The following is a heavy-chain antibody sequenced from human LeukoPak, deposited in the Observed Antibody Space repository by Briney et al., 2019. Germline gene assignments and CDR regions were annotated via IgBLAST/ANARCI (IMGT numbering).Heavy chain of an antibody. CDR2: TLVGSGST. J-gene: IGHJ1*01. V-gene: IGHV1-58*02. CDR3: AAGIGSRPEYFHY. CDR1: GFTFTSSA. Sequence: TSVTVSCKASGFTFTSSAMQWARQARGQRLEWRGWTLVGSGSTNYAHKFQERVAITRDKSTSTAYMELSSLRSEDTAVYYCAAGIGSRPEYFHYWGQGTLVTVSS. D-gene: IGHD1-26*01.